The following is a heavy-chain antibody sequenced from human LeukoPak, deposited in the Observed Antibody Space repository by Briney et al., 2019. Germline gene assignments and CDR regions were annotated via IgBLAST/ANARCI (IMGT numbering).Heavy chain of an antibody. CDR1: GYSITSSSW. Sequence: SDTLSLTCAVSGYSITSSSWWGWIRQPPGKGLEWIGYIYHSGTTYYNPSLQSRVTMSVDTSKNQFFLKLNSVTAADTAVYYCARAGSGSYAGNFDSWGQGTLVTVSS. J-gene: IGHJ4*02. D-gene: IGHD1-26*01. V-gene: IGHV4-28*03. CDR3: ARAGSGSYAGNFDS. CDR2: IYHSGTT.